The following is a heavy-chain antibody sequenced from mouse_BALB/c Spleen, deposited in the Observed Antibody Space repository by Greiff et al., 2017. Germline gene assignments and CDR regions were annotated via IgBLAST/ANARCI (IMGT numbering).Heavy chain of an antibody. D-gene: IGHD1-1*01. J-gene: IGHJ4*01. V-gene: IGHV5-17*02. CDR2: ISSGSSTI. CDR3: ARSDDYGSSYDYAMDY. CDR1: GFTFSSFG. Sequence: EVKLEESGGGLVQPGGSRKLSCAASGFTFSSFGMHWVRQAPEKGLEWVAYISSGSSTIYYADTVKGRFTISRDNPKNTLFLQMTSLRSEDTAMYYCARSDDYGSSYDYAMDYWGQGTSVTVSS.